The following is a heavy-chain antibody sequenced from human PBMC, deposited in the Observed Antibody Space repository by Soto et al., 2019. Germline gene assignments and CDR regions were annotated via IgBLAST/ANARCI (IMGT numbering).Heavy chain of an antibody. CDR3: AWTDPTPGPGDY. D-gene: IGHD2-2*01. CDR1: GYTFTSYG. J-gene: IGHJ4*02. V-gene: IGHV1-18*01. Sequence: ASVKVSCKASGYTFTSYGISWVRQAPGQGLEWMGWISAYNGNTNYAQKLQGRVTMTTDTSTSTAYMELRSLRSDDTAVYYCAWTDPTPGPGDYWGQGTLVTVSS. CDR2: ISAYNGNT.